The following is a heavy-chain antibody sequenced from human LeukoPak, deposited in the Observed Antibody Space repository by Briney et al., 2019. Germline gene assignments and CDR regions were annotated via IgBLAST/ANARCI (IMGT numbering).Heavy chain of an antibody. V-gene: IGHV3-48*02. CDR3: ARGRGTGRSGGDY. D-gene: IGHD3/OR15-3a*01. Sequence: GRSLRLSCAASGFTFSSCSVNWVRQAPGKGLEWVSYISSGSSSIYYADSVKGRFTISRDNAENSLYLQMNSLRDEDTAVYYCARGRGTGRSGGDYWGQGTLVTVSS. CDR2: ISSGSSSI. CDR1: GFTFSSCS. J-gene: IGHJ4*02.